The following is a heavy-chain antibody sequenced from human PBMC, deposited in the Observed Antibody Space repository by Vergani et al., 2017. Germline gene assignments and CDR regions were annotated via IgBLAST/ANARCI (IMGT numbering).Heavy chain of an antibody. CDR1: GFTFDDYA. D-gene: IGHD3-22*01. Sequence: EVQLVESGGGLVQPGRSLRLSCAASGFTFDDYAMHWVRQAPGKGLEWVSGISWNSGSIGYADCVKGRFTIPRDNAKTSLYLQMNSLRAEDTALYYCAKDRTYESSGYAFDYWGQGTLVTVSS. V-gene: IGHV3-9*01. J-gene: IGHJ4*02. CDR2: ISWNSGSI. CDR3: AKDRTYESSGYAFDY.